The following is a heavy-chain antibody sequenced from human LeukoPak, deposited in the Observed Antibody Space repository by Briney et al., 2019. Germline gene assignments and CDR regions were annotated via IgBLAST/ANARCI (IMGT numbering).Heavy chain of an antibody. CDR3: ARGAYCSSTSCYVSLGAFDI. CDR2: ISPNSGGT. Sequence: GASVKVSCKASGYTFTGYYMHWVRQAPGQGLEWLGWISPNSGGTNYAQKFQGRVTMTRDTSISTAYMELSRLRSDDTAVYYCARGAYCSSTSCYVSLGAFDIWGQGTMVTVSS. J-gene: IGHJ3*02. D-gene: IGHD2-2*01. V-gene: IGHV1-2*02. CDR1: GYTFTGYY.